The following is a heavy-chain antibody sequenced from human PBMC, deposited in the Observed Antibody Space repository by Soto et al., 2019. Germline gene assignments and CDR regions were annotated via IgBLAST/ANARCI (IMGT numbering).Heavy chain of an antibody. CDR3: ARQAWSGYYPPSY. CDR1: GYTFTGYY. V-gene: IGHV1-2*02. D-gene: IGHD3-3*01. CDR2: INPNSGGT. J-gene: IGHJ4*02. Sequence: ASVKVSCKASGYTFTGYYMHWVRQAPGQGLEWMGWINPNSGGTNYAQKFQGRVTMTRDTSISTAYMELSRLRSDDTAVYYCARQAWSGYYPPSYWGQGTLVTVSS.